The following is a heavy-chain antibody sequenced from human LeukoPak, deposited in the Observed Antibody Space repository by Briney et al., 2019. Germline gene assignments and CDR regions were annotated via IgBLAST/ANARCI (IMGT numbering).Heavy chain of an antibody. CDR3: AGRGHRYSRD. Sequence: SETLSLTCTVSGDSVTSGYWSWIRQPPGKGLEWIGYIYDSGINDYNPSLKSRLTISVDTSNNQFSLNLSSVTAADTAVYYCAGRGHRYSRDWGQGILVTVSS. V-gene: IGHV4-4*09. D-gene: IGHD2-15*01. CDR2: IYDSGIN. J-gene: IGHJ1*01. CDR1: GDSVTSGY.